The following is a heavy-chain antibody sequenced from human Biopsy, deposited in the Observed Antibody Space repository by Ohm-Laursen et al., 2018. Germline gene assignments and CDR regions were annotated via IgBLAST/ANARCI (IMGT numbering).Heavy chain of an antibody. CDR2: VYNGGIT. CDR3: ARTPRDSFWSGSYKRGLWFDP. Sequence: PSETLSPTCRVSGGSIISYYWTWIRQPPGKGLEWIGHVYNGGITNYNPSLKSRVTISKDTSKNQFSLQVNSVTAADTAVYYCARTPRDSFWSGSYKRGLWFDPWGQGTLVIVSS. V-gene: IGHV4-59*01. J-gene: IGHJ5*02. CDR1: GGSIISYY. D-gene: IGHD3-3*01.